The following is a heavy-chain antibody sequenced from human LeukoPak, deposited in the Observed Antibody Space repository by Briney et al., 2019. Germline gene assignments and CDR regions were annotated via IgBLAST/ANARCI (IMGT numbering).Heavy chain of an antibody. CDR3: ARGGSGSYDGDY. Sequence: ASETLSLTCTVSGGSISSYYWSWIRQPPGKGLEWIGYIYYSGSTNYNPSLKSRVTISVDTSKNQFSLKLSSVTAADTAVYYCARGGSGSYDGDYWGQGTLVTVSS. V-gene: IGHV4-59*08. CDR1: GGSISSYY. D-gene: IGHD3-10*01. CDR2: IYYSGST. J-gene: IGHJ4*02.